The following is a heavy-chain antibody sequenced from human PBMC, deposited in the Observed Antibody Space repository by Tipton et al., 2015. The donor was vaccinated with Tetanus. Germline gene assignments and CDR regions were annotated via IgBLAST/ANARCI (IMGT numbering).Heavy chain of an antibody. V-gene: IGHV4-34*01. CDR3: ARSIAAASVWPFDY. CDR1: GGAFSGHY. J-gene: IGHJ4*02. D-gene: IGHD2-2*01. CDR2: IHPSGST. Sequence: TLSLTCAVYGGAFSGHYWTWIRQAPGKGLEWIGEIHPSGSTNYNASLRGRVTMSVDLTRKHVFLRMTSVTAADTAVYYCARSIAAASVWPFDYWGQGSLVIVSS.